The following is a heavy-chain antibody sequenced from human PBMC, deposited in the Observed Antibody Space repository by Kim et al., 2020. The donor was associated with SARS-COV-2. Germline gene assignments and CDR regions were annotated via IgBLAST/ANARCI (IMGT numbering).Heavy chain of an antibody. CDR3: ARGCVSAFDV. CDR2: TVYDSKWYR. D-gene: IGHD3-3*02. CDR1: GDSVSGNHIA. J-gene: IGHJ3*01. V-gene: IGHV6-1*01. Sequence: SQTLSLTCVISGDSVSGNHIAWNWIRLSPSGGLEWLGRTVYDSKWYRDYALSVRGRASINADTSRNQFSLKLNSVTPEDTAVYFCARGCVSAFDVWGQGTMVIVSS.